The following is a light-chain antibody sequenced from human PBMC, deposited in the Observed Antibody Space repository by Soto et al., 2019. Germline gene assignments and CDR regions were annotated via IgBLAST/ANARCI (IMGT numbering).Light chain of an antibody. J-gene: IGKJ4*01. CDR2: DAF. V-gene: IGKV3-11*01. Sequence: EIVLTQSPATLSLSPGERATLSCRASQSVSSYLAWYQHKPGQAPRLLIYDAFNRATGIPARFSGSGSGTDFTLTISSLEPEDFAVYYCQQRSYWLTFGEGTKVEIK. CDR1: QSVSSY. CDR3: QQRSYWLT.